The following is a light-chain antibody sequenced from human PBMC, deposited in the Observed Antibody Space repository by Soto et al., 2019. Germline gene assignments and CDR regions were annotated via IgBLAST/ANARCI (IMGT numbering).Light chain of an antibody. CDR2: GAF. CDR3: QQYSSSPLT. Sequence: EIVLTQSPGTLPLSPGERATLSCRASQNVSSSYLAWYQQRPGQAPRLLFYGAFSRATGIPGRFSGSGSGTDFTLTISRLEPEDLAVYYCQQYSSSPLTFGQGTKVDIK. J-gene: IGKJ1*01. V-gene: IGKV3-20*01. CDR1: QNVSSSY.